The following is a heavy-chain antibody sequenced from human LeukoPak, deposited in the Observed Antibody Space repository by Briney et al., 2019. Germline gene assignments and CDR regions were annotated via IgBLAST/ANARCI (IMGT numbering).Heavy chain of an antibody. J-gene: IGHJ4*02. D-gene: IGHD3-10*01. Sequence: PSETLSLTCAVYGGSFSGYYWSWIRQPPGKGLEWIGEINHSGSTNYNPSLKSRVTISVDTSKNQFPLKLSSVTAADTAVYYCARGSGSAWGQGTLVTVSS. CDR1: GGSFSGYY. CDR3: ARGSGSA. V-gene: IGHV4-34*01. CDR2: INHSGST.